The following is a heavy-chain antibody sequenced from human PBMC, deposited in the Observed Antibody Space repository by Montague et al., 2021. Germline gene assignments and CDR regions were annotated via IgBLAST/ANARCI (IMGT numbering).Heavy chain of an antibody. D-gene: IGHD1-26*01. J-gene: IGHJ5*02. CDR3: AVGSESAWELLHH. V-gene: IGHV4-4*02. Sequence: SETLSLTCTVSGDSISSKYFWSWVRQPLGKGLECIGEIYHGTTSYSPSLKGRLTVSMDTSKNQFSLKLSSVTAADTAIYYCAVGSESAWELLHHWGQGILVTVSS. CDR2: IYHGTT. CDR1: GDSISSKYF.